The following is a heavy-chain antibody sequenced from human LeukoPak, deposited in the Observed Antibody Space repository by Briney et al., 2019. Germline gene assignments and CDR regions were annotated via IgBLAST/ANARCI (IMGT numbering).Heavy chain of an antibody. J-gene: IGHJ4*02. Sequence: SETLSLTCTVSGYSISSGYYWGWIRQPPGKGLEWIGSIYHSGSTYYNPSLKSRVTISVDTSKNQFSLKLSSVTAADTAVYYCARDPGYGIQGYWGQGTLVTVSS. V-gene: IGHV4-38-2*02. D-gene: IGHD5-12*01. CDR2: IYHSGST. CDR1: GYSISSGYY. CDR3: ARDPGYGIQGY.